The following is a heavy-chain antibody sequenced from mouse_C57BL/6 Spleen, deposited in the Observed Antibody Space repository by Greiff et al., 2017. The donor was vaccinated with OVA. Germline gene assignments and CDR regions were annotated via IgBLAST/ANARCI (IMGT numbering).Heavy chain of an antibody. CDR3: ARYYGSSYNDY. J-gene: IGHJ2*01. CDR2: IDPSDSYT. V-gene: IGHV1-50*01. CDR1: GYTFTSYW. D-gene: IGHD1-1*01. Sequence: QVQLKQPGAELVKPGASVKLSCKASGYTFTSYWMQWVKQRPGQGLEWIGEIDPSDSYTNYNQKFKGKATLTVDTSSSTAYMQLSSLTSEDSAVYYCARYYGSSYNDYWGQGTTLTVSS.